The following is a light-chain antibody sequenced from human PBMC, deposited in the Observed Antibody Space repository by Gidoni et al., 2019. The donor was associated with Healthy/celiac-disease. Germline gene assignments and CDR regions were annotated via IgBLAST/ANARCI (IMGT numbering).Light chain of an antibody. CDR1: QSISSW. CDR3: QQYNSYSPYT. J-gene: IGKJ2*01. Sequence: DIQMTQSPSTLSASVGDRVTITCRASQSISSWLAWYQQKPGKAPKLLIYKASSLESGVPSRLSGSSSGTEFTLTISILQPDDFATYYCQQYNSYSPYTFGQGTKLEIK. V-gene: IGKV1-5*03. CDR2: KAS.